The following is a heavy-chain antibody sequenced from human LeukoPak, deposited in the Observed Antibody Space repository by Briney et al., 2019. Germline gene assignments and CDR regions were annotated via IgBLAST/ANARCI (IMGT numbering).Heavy chain of an antibody. Sequence: SGPTLVNPTETLTLTCTCSGFSVSSSGGAVGWIRQPPGKAVEGLGHLYWNDADRYSTAMRSRLTITRDTSENQVVLTMTNMDPVDTATYYCAHLTTSAYYYDYWGQGNLVTVSS. D-gene: IGHD1-1*01. CDR1: GFSVSSSGGA. J-gene: IGHJ4*02. CDR2: LYWNDAD. V-gene: IGHV2-5*01. CDR3: AHLTTSAYYYDY.